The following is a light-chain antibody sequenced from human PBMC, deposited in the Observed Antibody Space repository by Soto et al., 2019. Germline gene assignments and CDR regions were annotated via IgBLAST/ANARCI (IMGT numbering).Light chain of an antibody. CDR3: QQYNKWRT. CDR1: QSVSSN. Sequence: EIVITQSPATLTVTPGERSTLSCRASQSVSSNLAWYQQKPGQAPRLLIYGASTRATGIPARINGSGSGTEFTLTISSLQSEDFAVYYCQQYNKWRTFGQGTKVDI. V-gene: IGKV3-15*01. J-gene: IGKJ1*01. CDR2: GAS.